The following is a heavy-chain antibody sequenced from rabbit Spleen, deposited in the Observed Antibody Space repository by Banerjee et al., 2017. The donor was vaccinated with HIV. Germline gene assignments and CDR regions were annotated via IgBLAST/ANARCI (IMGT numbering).Heavy chain of an antibody. CDR1: GFDFSSYG. Sequence: QEQLVESGGGLVQPGESLKLSCKASGFDFSSYGVSWVRQAPGKGLEWIGYIDPVFGITYYANWVNGRFSISRENAQNTVLLQMTSLTAADTATYFCARDGAGGSYFALWGPGTLVTVS. CDR3: ARDGAGGSYFAL. V-gene: IGHV1S47*01. D-gene: IGHD8-1*01. J-gene: IGHJ4*01. CDR2: IDPVFGIT.